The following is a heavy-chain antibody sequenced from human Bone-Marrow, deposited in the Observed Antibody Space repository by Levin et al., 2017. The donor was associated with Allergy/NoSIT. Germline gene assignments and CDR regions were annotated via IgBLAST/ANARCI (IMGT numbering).Heavy chain of an antibody. Sequence: GGSLRLSCATSGFPFSTYGMAWVRQAPGEGLEWLASITSTSKYIHYADSVKGRFTISRDNANNSLSLQMNRLRGEDTAVYYCARAAGAAGRGGMDVWGQGTTVTVSS. J-gene: IGHJ6*02. V-gene: IGHV3-21*01. CDR2: ITSTSKYI. D-gene: IGHD6-13*01. CDR3: ARAAGAAGRGGMDV. CDR1: GFPFSTYG.